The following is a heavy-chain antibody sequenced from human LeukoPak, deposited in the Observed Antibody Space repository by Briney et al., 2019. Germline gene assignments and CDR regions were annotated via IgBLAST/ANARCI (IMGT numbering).Heavy chain of an antibody. Sequence: RASVKVSCKASGYTFTGYYMHWVRQAPGQGLEWMGWINPNSGGTNYAQKFQGRVTMTRDTSISTAYMELSRLRSDDTAVYYCAREWYYDSSGLKDAFDIWGQGTMVTVSS. V-gene: IGHV1-2*02. CDR3: AREWYYDSSGLKDAFDI. D-gene: IGHD3-22*01. J-gene: IGHJ3*02. CDR1: GYTFTGYY. CDR2: INPNSGGT.